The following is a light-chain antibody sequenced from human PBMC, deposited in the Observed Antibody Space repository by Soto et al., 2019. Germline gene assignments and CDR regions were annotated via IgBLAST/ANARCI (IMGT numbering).Light chain of an antibody. V-gene: IGKV3-15*01. CDR1: QSVSSN. CDR2: DAS. Sequence: ETVMTQSPATLSVSPGERATLSCRASQSVSSNSAWYQQKSGQAPRLLIYDASTRATGIPARFSGSGSGTEFTLTISSLQSEDFAVYYCQQYNNWPPITFGQGTRLEIK. J-gene: IGKJ5*01. CDR3: QQYNNWPPIT.